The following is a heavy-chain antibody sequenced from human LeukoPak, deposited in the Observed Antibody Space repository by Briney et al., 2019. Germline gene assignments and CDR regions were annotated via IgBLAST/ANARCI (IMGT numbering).Heavy chain of an antibody. D-gene: IGHD3-3*01. V-gene: IGHV1-8*01. CDR1: GYTFTSYD. Sequence: ASVKVSCEASGYTFTSYDINWVRQATGQGLEWMGWMNPNSGNTGYAQKFQGRVTMTRNTSISTAYMELSSLRSEDTAVYYCARPSGTSGRYYDFWSGYHYYGMDVWGQGTTVTVSS. CDR2: MNPNSGNT. J-gene: IGHJ6*02. CDR3: ARPSGTSGRYYDFWSGYHYYGMDV.